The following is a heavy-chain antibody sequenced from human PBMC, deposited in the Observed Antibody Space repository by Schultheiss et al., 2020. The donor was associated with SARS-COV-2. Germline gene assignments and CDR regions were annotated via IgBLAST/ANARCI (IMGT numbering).Heavy chain of an antibody. V-gene: IGHV4-59*12. CDR3: ARGDYVESTSGGYFDY. Sequence: SETLSLTCTVSGGSISSYYWSWIRQPPGKGLEWIGYIYYSGSTYYNPSLKSRVTISVDTSKNQFSLKLSSVTAADTAVYYCARGDYVESTSGGYFDYWGQGTLVTVSS. D-gene: IGHD4-17*01. J-gene: IGHJ4*02. CDR2: IYYSGST. CDR1: GGSISSYY.